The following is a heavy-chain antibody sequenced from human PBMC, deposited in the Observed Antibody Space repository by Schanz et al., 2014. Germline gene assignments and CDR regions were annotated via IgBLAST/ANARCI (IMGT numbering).Heavy chain of an antibody. CDR1: GFTFSSYG. V-gene: IGHV3-33*01. Sequence: QVQLVESGGGVVQPGRSLRLSCVASGFTFSSYGMHWVRQAPGKGLEWVAVIWYDENNKYYADSVKGRFTMSRDNSKNTLYLQMNSLRAEDTAVYYCARDNYYGSGSCAYWGQGTLVTVSS. CDR2: IWYDENNK. D-gene: IGHD3-10*01. CDR3: ARDNYYGSGSCAY. J-gene: IGHJ4*02.